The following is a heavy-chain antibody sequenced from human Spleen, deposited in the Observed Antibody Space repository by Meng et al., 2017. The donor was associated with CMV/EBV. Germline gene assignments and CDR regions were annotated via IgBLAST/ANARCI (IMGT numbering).Heavy chain of an antibody. CDR3: VRDLGVSAWVIFEY. D-gene: IGHD2-21*01. J-gene: IGHJ4*02. Sequence: GGSLRLSCAASGFPFSSCSMNWVRQAPGKGLEWVSYISGSSSTIYYADSVKGRFTISRDNAKNSLSLQMNSLRDEDTAVYYCVRDLGVSAWVIFEYWGQGTLVTVSS. V-gene: IGHV3-48*02. CDR2: ISGSSSTI. CDR1: GFPFSSCS.